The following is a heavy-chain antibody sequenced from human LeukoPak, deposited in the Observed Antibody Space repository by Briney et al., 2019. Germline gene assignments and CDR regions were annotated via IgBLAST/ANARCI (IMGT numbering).Heavy chain of an antibody. CDR3: ARHQMRYSYGTLFDY. D-gene: IGHD5-18*01. V-gene: IGHV4-39*01. CDR2: IHYSGST. Sequence: PSETLSLTCSVSGGSVSSTTYYWGWIRQPPGRGLEWIGTIHYSGSTYYNPSLKSRVTISVDTSKNQFSLRLSSVTAIDTAEYFCARHQMRYSYGTLFDYWGQGTLVTVSS. J-gene: IGHJ4*02. CDR1: GGSVSSTTYY.